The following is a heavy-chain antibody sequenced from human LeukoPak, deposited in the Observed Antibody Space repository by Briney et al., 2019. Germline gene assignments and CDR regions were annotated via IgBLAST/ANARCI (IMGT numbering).Heavy chain of an antibody. Sequence: GASVTVSCTASGYTFTGYYVHWVRQVPGQGLEWMGWINPNSGDTNYAQKFQGRVTMTRDTSISTAYMELSRLRSDDTAVYYCARVGPEILTGYLYWGQGTLVTVSS. V-gene: IGHV1-2*02. CDR2: INPNSGDT. CDR3: ARVGPEILTGYLY. CDR1: GYTFTGYY. D-gene: IGHD3-9*01. J-gene: IGHJ4*02.